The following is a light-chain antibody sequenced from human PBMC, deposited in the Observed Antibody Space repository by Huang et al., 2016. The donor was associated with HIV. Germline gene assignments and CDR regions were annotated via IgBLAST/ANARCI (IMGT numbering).Light chain of an antibody. CDR2: TAS. V-gene: IGKV1-39*01. CDR1: QNINKS. CDR3: QQSFSVPRT. J-gene: IGKJ1*01. Sequence: DIQMTQSPPSLSASVGDRVTFTCRANQNINKSLNCYQQKPGKAPNLLIDTASTLESGVPSRFSGGGSGSRFTLNITNLQPEDFATYYCQQSFSVPRTFG.